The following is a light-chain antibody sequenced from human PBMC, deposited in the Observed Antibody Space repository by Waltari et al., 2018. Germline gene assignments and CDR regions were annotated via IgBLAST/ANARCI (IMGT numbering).Light chain of an antibody. CDR2: ENK. V-gene: IGLV1-51*01. CDR3: GTWDSSLSVGV. J-gene: IGLJ2*01. Sequence: QSVLTQPPSVSAAPGQKVTISCSGSSPNIGNNYVSWYQQFPGTAPNLRIYENKKRPAGTPDRCSGSKSGTSATLDIHGLQTGDEANYYCGTWDSSLSVGVLGGGTKVTVL. CDR1: SPNIGNNY.